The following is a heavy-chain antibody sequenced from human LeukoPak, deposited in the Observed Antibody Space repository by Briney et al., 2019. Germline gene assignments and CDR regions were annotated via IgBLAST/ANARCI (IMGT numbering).Heavy chain of an antibody. CDR3: APGPVVVAATSY. CDR1: GFTFSSYA. CDR2: ISYDGSNK. V-gene: IGHV3-30-3*01. Sequence: GRSLRLSCAASGFTFSSYAMHWVRQAPGKGLEWVAVISYDGSNKYYADSVKGRFTISRDNSKNTLYLQMNSLRAEDTAVYYCAPGPVVVAATSYWGQGTLVTVSS. D-gene: IGHD2-15*01. J-gene: IGHJ4*02.